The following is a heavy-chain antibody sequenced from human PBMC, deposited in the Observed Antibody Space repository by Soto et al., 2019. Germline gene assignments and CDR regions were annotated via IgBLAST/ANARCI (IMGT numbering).Heavy chain of an antibody. V-gene: IGHV3-48*03. CDR3: TRGAGFFYGVDV. Sequence: HPGGSLRLSCAASGFSFSDYETNWVRQAPGKGLEWIAHISFSGSTIYYADSVKGRFSISRDNSKNFLYLQMSGLRADDSAVYYCTRGAGFFYGVDVWGLGTTVTVSS. CDR2: ISFSGSTI. D-gene: IGHD3-10*01. CDR1: GFSFSDYE. J-gene: IGHJ6*02.